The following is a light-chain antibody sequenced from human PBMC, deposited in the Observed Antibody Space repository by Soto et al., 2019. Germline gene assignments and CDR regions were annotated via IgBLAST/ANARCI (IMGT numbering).Light chain of an antibody. CDR1: SSDVGSYNL. V-gene: IGLV2-23*02. CDR3: CSYAGSSTPYCV. CDR2: EVS. J-gene: IGLJ1*01. Sequence: QSVLAQPASVSGSPGQSITISCTGTSSDVGSYNLVSWYQQHPGKAPKLMIYEVSKRPSGVSNRFSGSKSGNTASLTISGLQAEDEADYYCCSYAGSSTPYCVFGTGTKVTVL.